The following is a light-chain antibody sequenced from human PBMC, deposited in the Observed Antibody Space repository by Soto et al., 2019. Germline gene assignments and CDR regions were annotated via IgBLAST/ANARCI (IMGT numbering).Light chain of an antibody. Sequence: DIQMTQSPSTLSASVGDRVTITCRASQSLSNWLAWFQQKPGKAPKLLIYGASSLGSGVPSRFSGSGSGTEFTLTITSLQPDDFATYYCQQYKSYPYTFGQGTKLEI. J-gene: IGKJ2*01. V-gene: IGKV1-5*01. CDR1: QSLSNW. CDR2: GAS. CDR3: QQYKSYPYT.